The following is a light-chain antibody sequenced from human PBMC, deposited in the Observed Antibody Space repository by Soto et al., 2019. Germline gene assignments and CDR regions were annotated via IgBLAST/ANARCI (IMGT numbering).Light chain of an antibody. CDR2: EGI. J-gene: IGLJ1*01. CDR1: SXDIGTYNL. CDR3: CSYAGSGTDNYV. V-gene: IGLV2-23*01. Sequence: QSVLTQPASVSGSPGQSITISCTGTSXDIGTYNLVSWYQHYPGKAPKLMIYEGIKRPSGVSNRFSGSKSGNTAFLTISGLQAEDEADYYCCSYAGSGTDNYVFGSGTKVTVL.